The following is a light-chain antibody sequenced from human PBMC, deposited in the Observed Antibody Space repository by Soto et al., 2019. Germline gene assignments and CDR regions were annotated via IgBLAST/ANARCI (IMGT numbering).Light chain of an antibody. CDR1: QSISSW. CDR2: KAS. J-gene: IGKJ1*01. Sequence: DIQMTQSPSTLSASVGDRVTITCRASQSISSWLAWYQQKPGKAPKLLIYKASSLESGVPSRFSGSGSGTEFTLNISSLQPDDFATYYCQQYNSYRTFDQGTKVEIK. V-gene: IGKV1-5*03. CDR3: QQYNSYRT.